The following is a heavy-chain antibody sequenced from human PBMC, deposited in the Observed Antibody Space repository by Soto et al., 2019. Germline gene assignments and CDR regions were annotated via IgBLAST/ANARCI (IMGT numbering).Heavy chain of an antibody. CDR1: GFTFSSYA. V-gene: IGHV3-23*01. Sequence: GESLKISCAASGFTFSSYAMSWVRQAPGKGLEWVSAISGSGGSTYYADSVKGRFTISRDNSKNTLYLQMNSLRAEDTAVYYCAKDHSYFWSGYFIFDYWGQGTLVTVSS. J-gene: IGHJ4*02. D-gene: IGHD3-3*01. CDR2: ISGSGGST. CDR3: AKDHSYFWSGYFIFDY.